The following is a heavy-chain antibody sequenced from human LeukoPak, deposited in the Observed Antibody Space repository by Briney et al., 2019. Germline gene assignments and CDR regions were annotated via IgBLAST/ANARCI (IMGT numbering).Heavy chain of an antibody. Sequence: IPGGSLRLSCAASGFTFSNAWMSWVRQAPGKGLEWVGRIKSKTDGGTTDYAAPVKVRFTISRDDSKNTLYLQMNSLKTEDTAVYYCTTAFLEAAGAGTNYWGQGTLVTVSS. CDR3: TTAFLEAAGAGTNY. J-gene: IGHJ4*02. CDR1: GFTFSNAW. D-gene: IGHD6-13*01. V-gene: IGHV3-15*01. CDR2: IKSKTDGGTT.